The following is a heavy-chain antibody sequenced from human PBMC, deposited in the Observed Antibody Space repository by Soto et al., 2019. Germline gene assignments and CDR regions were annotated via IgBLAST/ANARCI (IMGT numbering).Heavy chain of an antibody. Sequence: QVQLVQSGAEVKKPGSSVKVSCKASGGTFSSYAISWVRQAPGQGLEWMGGIIPIFGTANYAQKFQGRVTIPADESTSTAYMELSSLRSEDTAVYYCARSVYYYGSGSYYNFDYWGQGTLVTVSS. D-gene: IGHD3-10*01. CDR2: IIPIFGTA. CDR1: GGTFSSYA. CDR3: ARSVYYYGSGSYYNFDY. V-gene: IGHV1-69*01. J-gene: IGHJ4*02.